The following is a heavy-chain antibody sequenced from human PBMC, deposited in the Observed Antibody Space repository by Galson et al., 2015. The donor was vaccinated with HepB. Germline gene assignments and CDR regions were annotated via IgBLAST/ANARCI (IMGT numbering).Heavy chain of an antibody. Sequence: SVKVSCKASGYTFTGYYMHWVRQAPGQGLEWMGWINPNSGGTNYAQKFQGRVTMTRDTSISTAYMELSRLRSDDTAVYYCAREGVVVNYYYYMDVWGKGTTVTVSS. J-gene: IGHJ6*03. V-gene: IGHV1-2*02. CDR2: INPNSGGT. D-gene: IGHD2-2*01. CDR1: GYTFTGYY. CDR3: AREGVVVNYYYYMDV.